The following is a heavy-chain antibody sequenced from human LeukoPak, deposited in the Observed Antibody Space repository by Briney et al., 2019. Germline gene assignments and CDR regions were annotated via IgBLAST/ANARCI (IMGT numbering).Heavy chain of an antibody. J-gene: IGHJ4*02. V-gene: IGHV3-30*02. CDR1: GFAFSGYA. D-gene: IGHD1-26*01. CDR3: VKDGTSTLDY. CDR2: IWNDGSNK. Sequence: GGSLRLSCAASGFAFSGYAMHWVRQAPGKVLEWVAVIWNDGSNKYYADSVKGRFTISRDNSKNTLFLQMNSLRPEDTAVFYCVKDGTSTLDYWGQGTLVTVSS.